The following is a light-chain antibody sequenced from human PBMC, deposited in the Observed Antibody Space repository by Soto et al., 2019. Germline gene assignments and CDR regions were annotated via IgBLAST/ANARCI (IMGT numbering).Light chain of an antibody. CDR3: QQYGSSLIT. V-gene: IGKV3-20*01. Sequence: EIVLTQSPCTLSLSQGESGTLSCRASQSVSSTYLAWYQQKPGQAPRLLIYGASSRATGIPDRFSGSGSGTDFTLTISRLEPEDFAVYYCQQYGSSLITFGQGTRLEN. CDR2: GAS. J-gene: IGKJ5*01. CDR1: QSVSSTY.